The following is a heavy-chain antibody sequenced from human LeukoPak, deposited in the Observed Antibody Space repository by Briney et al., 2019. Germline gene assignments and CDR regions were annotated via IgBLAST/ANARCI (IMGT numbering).Heavy chain of an antibody. CDR3: AKSWGYSRPYYNYMDV. Sequence: GGSLRLSRAVSGFPFGSEAMSWVRPSPARGLEWVASISPGGGTTYYADYVKGRFILSRDNSNNTLFVQMNTLRPEDTAVYYCAKSWGYSRPYYNYMDVWGKGTTVTVSS. J-gene: IGHJ6*03. CDR1: GFPFGSEA. D-gene: IGHD3-22*01. CDR2: ISPGGGTT. V-gene: IGHV3-23*01.